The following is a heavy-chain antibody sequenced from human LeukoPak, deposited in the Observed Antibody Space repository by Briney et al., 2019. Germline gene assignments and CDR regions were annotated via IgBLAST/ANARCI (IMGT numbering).Heavy chain of an antibody. V-gene: IGHV1-18*01. Sequence: SVKVSCKASGYTFTSYGTSWVRQAPGQGLECMGWINAYNGNTNYAQKFQGRVTMTTDTSTSTAYMELRSLRSDDTAVYYCARDLAARPSLGIDYWGQGTLVTVSS. CDR3: ARDLAARPSLGIDY. CDR1: GYTFTSYG. J-gene: IGHJ4*02. D-gene: IGHD6-6*01. CDR2: INAYNGNT.